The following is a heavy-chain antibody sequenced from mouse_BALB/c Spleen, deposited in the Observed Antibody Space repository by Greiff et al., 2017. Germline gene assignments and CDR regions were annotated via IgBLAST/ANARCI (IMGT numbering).Heavy chain of an antibody. V-gene: IGHV5-9-1*01. CDR3: ARRLYYDYDCYAMDY. D-gene: IGHD2-4*01. CDR1: GFTFSSYA. CDR2: ISSGGSYT. Sequence: EVMLVESGGGLVKPGGSLKLSCAASGFTFSSYAMSWVRQTPEKRLEWVATISSGGSYTYYPDSVKGRFTISRDNAKNTLYLQMSSLRSEDTAMYYCARRLYYDYDCYAMDYWGQGTSVTVSA. J-gene: IGHJ4*01.